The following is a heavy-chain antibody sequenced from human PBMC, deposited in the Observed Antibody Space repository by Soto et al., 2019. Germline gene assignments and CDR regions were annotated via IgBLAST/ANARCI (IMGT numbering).Heavy chain of an antibody. CDR3: ARRAFGSSRSFDI. J-gene: IGHJ3*02. Sequence: VGSLRLSCAASGFAFSSHPMSWVRQAPERGLEWVSGISDSGGLTYNADSVKGRFTISRDNSKNTLYLQMNSLRAEDTALYYCARRAFGSSRSFDIWGQGTMVTVS. V-gene: IGHV3-23*01. CDR2: ISDSGGLT. CDR1: GFAFSSHP. D-gene: IGHD6-6*01.